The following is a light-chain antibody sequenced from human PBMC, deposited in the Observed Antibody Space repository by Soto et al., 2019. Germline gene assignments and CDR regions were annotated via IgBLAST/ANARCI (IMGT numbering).Light chain of an antibody. Sequence: QSVLPHPASVSGAPGQSIAISCTGTSSDVGGYNFVSWYQQHPGEAPKLIIQEVTNRPSGVSDRFSGSKSGNTASLTISGLQADDEADYYCSSQTAYNTRVFGSGTKLTVL. CDR2: EVT. CDR3: SSQTAYNTRV. CDR1: SSDVGGYNF. V-gene: IGLV2-14*01. J-gene: IGLJ1*01.